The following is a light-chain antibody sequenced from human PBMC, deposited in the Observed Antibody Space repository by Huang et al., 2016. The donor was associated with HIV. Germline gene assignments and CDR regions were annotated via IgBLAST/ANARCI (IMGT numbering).Light chain of an antibody. V-gene: IGKV3-15*01. J-gene: IGKJ2*01. Sequence: ERVMTQSPDIMSVSPGETATLSCRASQDVSSNLAWYRQKPGQDPSLLIYGASTRVSVIPARFNGSGSGIAFTLTISSVQSEDFAVYYCQQYNNWPRTFGQGTKLEIK. CDR2: GAS. CDR3: QQYNNWPRT. CDR1: QDVSSN.